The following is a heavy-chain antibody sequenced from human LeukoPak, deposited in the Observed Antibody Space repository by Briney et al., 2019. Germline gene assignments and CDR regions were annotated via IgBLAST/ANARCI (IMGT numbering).Heavy chain of an antibody. V-gene: IGHV5-51*01. CDR1: GYSFTSYW. D-gene: IGHD5-12*01. J-gene: IGHJ4*02. CDR2: IYPGDSDT. Sequence: GESLKISCKGSGYSFTSYWIGWVRQMPGKGLEWMGIIYPGDSDTRHSPSFQGQVTISADKSISTAYLQWSSLKASDTAMYYCARQSVDIVATIYFDYWGQGTLVTVSS. CDR3: ARQSVDIVATIYFDY.